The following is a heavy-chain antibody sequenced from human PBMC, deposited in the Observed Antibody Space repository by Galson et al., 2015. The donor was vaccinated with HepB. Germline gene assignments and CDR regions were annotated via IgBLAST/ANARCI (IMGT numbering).Heavy chain of an antibody. Sequence: SVKVSCKASGGTFSSYAISWVRQAPGQGLEWMGGIIPIFGTANYAQKFQGRVTITADESTSTAYMELSSLRSEDTAVYYCARDSGYYYDSSGYYYGNYWGQGTLVTVSS. CDR3: ARDSGYYYDSSGYYYGNY. CDR2: IIPIFGTA. CDR1: GGTFSSYA. V-gene: IGHV1-69*13. D-gene: IGHD3-22*01. J-gene: IGHJ4*02.